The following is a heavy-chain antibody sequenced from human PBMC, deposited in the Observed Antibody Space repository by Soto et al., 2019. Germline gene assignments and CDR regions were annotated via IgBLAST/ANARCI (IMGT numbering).Heavy chain of an antibody. CDR3: TRANWYSEY. V-gene: IGHV4-59*11. J-gene: IGHJ4*02. D-gene: IGHD7-27*01. Sequence: QVQLQESGPGLVKPSETLSLTCTVSGGSISNHYWSWIRQPPGKGLEWIGYIYYNGNTNYNPSLTSRVTMSVDTSKNQISLTFSSVTAADTAVYYCTRANWYSEYWGQGTLVTVSS. CDR2: IYYNGNT. CDR1: GGSISNHY.